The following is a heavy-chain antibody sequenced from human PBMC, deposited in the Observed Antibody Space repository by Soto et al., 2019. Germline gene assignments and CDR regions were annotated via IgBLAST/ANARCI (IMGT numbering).Heavy chain of an antibody. J-gene: IGHJ4*02. CDR3: ARESDH. V-gene: IGHV3-23*01. Sequence: EVQLLESGGGLVQPGGSLRPPCEASGFTFSSYAITWVPQAPGKGLEWVSAISGSGGGTYYADSMKGRFTISRDNSKNTLYLQMYSLRVEDTAVYYCARESDHWGQGTLVTVSS. CDR2: ISGSGGGT. CDR1: GFTFSSYA.